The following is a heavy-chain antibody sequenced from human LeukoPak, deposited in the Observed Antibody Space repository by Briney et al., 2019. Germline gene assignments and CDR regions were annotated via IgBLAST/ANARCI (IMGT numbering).Heavy chain of an antibody. CDR2: INTNTGNP. D-gene: IGHD3-3*01. V-gene: IGHV7-4-1*02. CDR1: GYTFTRYA. J-gene: IGHJ4*02. Sequence: GASVKVSCKASGYTFTRYAMNWVRQAPGQGLEWMGWINTNTGNPTYAQGFTGRFVFSLDTSVSTAYLQISSLKAEDTAMYYCARDLRGDDFWSGYSPKPRPFDYWGQGTLVTVSS. CDR3: ARDLRGDDFWSGYSPKPRPFDY.